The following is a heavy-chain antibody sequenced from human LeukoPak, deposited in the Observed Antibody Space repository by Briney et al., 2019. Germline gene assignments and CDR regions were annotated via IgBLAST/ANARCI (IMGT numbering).Heavy chain of an antibody. V-gene: IGHV3-11*04. CDR2: ISSSGSTI. CDR1: GFTFSDYY. J-gene: IGHJ4*02. D-gene: IGHD1-7*01. Sequence: GGSLRLSCAASGFTFSDYYMSWIRQAPGKGLEWVSYISSSGSTIYYADSVKGRFTISRDNAKNSLYLQMNSLRAEDTAVYYCAREVLTGTTSFDYWGQGTLVTVSS. CDR3: AREVLTGTTSFDY.